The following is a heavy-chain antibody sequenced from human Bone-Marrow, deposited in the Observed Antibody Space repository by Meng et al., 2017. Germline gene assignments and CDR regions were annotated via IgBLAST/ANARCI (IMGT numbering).Heavy chain of an antibody. CDR1: GYTFTSYA. V-gene: IGHV7-4-1*02. Sequence: QVQLVQSGSDLKKPESSVKVSGNASGYTFTSYAMKWVRQATGQALEWMGWINTNNGNPTYAQGLTGRFVFSLDTSVSTAYLQISSLKAEDTAVYYCARSFNGDYNAIFDYWGQGTLVTVSS. CDR2: INTNNGNP. D-gene: IGHD4-17*01. J-gene: IGHJ4*02. CDR3: ARSFNGDYNAIFDY.